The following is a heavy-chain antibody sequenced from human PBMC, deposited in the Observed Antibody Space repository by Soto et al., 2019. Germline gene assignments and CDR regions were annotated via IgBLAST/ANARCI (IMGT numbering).Heavy chain of an antibody. Sequence: PGGSLRLSCAASGFTFSSYAMSWVRQAPGKGLEWVSAISGSGGSTYYADSVKGRFTISRDNSKNTLYLQMNSLRAEDTAVYYCAKDDRALRVRGVIQHAFDIWGQGTMVTVSS. CDR3: AKDDRALRVRGVIQHAFDI. J-gene: IGHJ3*02. CDR2: ISGSGGST. CDR1: GFTFSSYA. D-gene: IGHD3-10*01. V-gene: IGHV3-23*01.